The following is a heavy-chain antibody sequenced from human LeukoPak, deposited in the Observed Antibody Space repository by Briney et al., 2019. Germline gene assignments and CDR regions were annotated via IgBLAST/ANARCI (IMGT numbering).Heavy chain of an antibody. CDR3: ARARQQWLVPLDY. CDR1: GYTFTSYG. V-gene: IGHV1-18*01. J-gene: IGHJ4*02. D-gene: IGHD6-19*01. Sequence: VASVKVSCKASGYTFTSYGISWVRQAPGQGLEWMGWISTYSTNTNYAQKFQDRVTMTTDTSTGTAYMEMKSLRSDDSAVYYCARARQQWLVPLDYWGQGTLVTVSS. CDR2: ISTYSTNT.